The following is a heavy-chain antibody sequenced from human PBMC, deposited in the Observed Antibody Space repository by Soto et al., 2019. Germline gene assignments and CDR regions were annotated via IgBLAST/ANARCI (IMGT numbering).Heavy chain of an antibody. D-gene: IGHD2-15*01. CDR2: IKQDGSEK. CDR3: ARAYSRVSRYFDY. J-gene: IGHJ4*02. Sequence: LRLSCAASGFTFSSYWMSWVRQAPGKGLEWVANIKQDGSEKYYVDSVKGRFTISRDNAKNSLYLQMNSLRAEDTAVYYCARAYSRVSRYFDYWRQGTLVTVSS. CDR1: GFTFSSYW. V-gene: IGHV3-7*04.